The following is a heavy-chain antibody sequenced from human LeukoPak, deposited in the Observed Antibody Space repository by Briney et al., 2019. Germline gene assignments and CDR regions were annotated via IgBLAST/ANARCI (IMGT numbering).Heavy chain of an antibody. CDR1: GGSFSGYY. J-gene: IGHJ6*02. V-gene: IGHV4-34*01. CDR3: ARGAKYYDSSGYRVAYYYYGMDV. D-gene: IGHD3-22*01. Sequence: SETLSLTCAVYGGSFSGYYWSWIRQPPGKGLEWIGEINHSGSTNYNPSLKSRVTISVDTSKNQFSLKLSSVTAADTAVYYCARGAKYYDSSGYRVAYYYYGMDVWGQGTTVTVSS. CDR2: INHSGST.